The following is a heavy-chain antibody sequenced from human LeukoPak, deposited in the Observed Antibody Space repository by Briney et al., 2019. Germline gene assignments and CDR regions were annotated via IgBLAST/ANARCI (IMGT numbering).Heavy chain of an antibody. CDR1: GGSISSHY. J-gene: IGHJ6*03. V-gene: IGHV4-59*11. D-gene: IGHD4-11*01. Sequence: SEPLSHTCTVSGGSISSHYWSWIRQPPGKGLEWIGYIYYSGSTNYHPSLKSRVTISVDTSKNQFSLKLCSVTAADTAVYYCARGGDYSYDERAYYYFLGVWGKRTT. CDR2: IYYSGST. CDR3: ARGGDYSYDERAYYYFLGV.